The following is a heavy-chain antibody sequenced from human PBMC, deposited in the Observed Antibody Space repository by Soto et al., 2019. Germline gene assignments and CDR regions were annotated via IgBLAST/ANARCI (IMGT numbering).Heavy chain of an antibody. CDR1: GFTFSSYS. V-gene: IGHV3-21*01. J-gene: IGHJ3*02. CDR3: ARDRGYDFWSGYFAHDI. CDR2: ISSSSSYI. Sequence: PGGSLRLSCAASGFTFSSYSMNWVRQAPGKGLEWVSSISSSSSYIYYADSVKGRFTISRDNAKNSLYLQMNSLRAEDTAVYYCARDRGYDFWSGYFAHDIWGQGTMVTVSS. D-gene: IGHD3-3*01.